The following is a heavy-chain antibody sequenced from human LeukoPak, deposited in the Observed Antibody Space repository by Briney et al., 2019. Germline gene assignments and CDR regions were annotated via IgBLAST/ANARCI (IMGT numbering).Heavy chain of an antibody. V-gene: IGHV4-38-2*02. CDR3: DY. D-gene: IGHD2-21*01. Sequence: SETLSLTCSVSGFSVSGGYYWGWIRQTPGEGLEWIGSIHHGASSYYNPSLRSRATVSLDTPKNQFSLRMTYCARGGGLVGPSDYWGQGILVTVSA. J-gene: IGHJ4*02. CDR2: IHHGASS. CDR1: GFSVSGGYY.